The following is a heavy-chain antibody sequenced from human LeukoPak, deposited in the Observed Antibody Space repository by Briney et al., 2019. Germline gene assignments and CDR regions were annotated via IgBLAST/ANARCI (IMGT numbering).Heavy chain of an antibody. CDR1: GFTFTSYY. V-gene: IGHV1-46*01. J-gene: IGHJ5*02. Sequence: ASVKVSCKASGFTFTSYYMHWVRQAPGQGLEWMGIINPSGDSTTYAQKFQGRVTITTDESTSTACMELSSLRSEDTAVYYCARADDFWSGRAFDPWGQGTLVTVSS. CDR3: ARADDFWSGRAFDP. CDR2: INPSGDST. D-gene: IGHD3-3*01.